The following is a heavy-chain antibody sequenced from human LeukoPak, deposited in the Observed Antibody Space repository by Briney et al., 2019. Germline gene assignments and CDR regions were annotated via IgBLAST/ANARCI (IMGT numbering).Heavy chain of an antibody. Sequence: ASVKVSCKASGYTFTSYDINWVRQAPGQGLEWMGIINPSGGSTSYAQKFQGRVTMTRDMSTSTVYMELSSLRSEDTAVYYCARDGPPYCTNGVCYTRPYDYWGQGTLVTVSS. CDR2: INPSGGST. CDR3: ARDGPPYCTNGVCYTRPYDY. V-gene: IGHV1-46*01. D-gene: IGHD2-8*01. CDR1: GYTFTSYD. J-gene: IGHJ4*02.